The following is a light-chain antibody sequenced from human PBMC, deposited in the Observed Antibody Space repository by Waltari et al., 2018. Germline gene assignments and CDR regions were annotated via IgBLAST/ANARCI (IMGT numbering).Light chain of an antibody. CDR3: QQYNNWPLYT. CDR2: DAS. V-gene: IGKV3-15*01. Sequence: EAMMTQSPATLSVSPGDRATLSCRASQSVSNNVAWFQQNPGQAPRFPIYDASTRATGVPARFSGSGSGTEFTLTISSLQTEDFAVYYCQQYNNWPLYTFGQGTKLEIK. J-gene: IGKJ2*01. CDR1: QSVSNN.